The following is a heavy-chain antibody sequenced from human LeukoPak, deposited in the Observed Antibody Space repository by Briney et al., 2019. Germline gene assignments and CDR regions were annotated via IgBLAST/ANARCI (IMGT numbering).Heavy chain of an antibody. D-gene: IGHD6-6*01. J-gene: IGHJ4*02. Sequence: ASVKVSCKASGGTFSSYAISWVRQAPGQGLDWMGGIIPIFGTANYAQKFQGRVTITTDESTSTAYMELSSLRSEDTAVYYCARENYSSSSSGFGGYFDYWGQGTLVTVSS. CDR3: ARENYSSSSSGFGGYFDY. CDR2: IIPIFGTA. V-gene: IGHV1-69*05. CDR1: GGTFSSYA.